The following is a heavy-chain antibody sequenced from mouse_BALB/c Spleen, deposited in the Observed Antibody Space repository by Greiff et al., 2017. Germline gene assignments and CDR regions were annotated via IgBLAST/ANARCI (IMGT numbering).Heavy chain of an antibody. V-gene: IGHV3-2*02. Sequence: EVKLQESGPGLVKPSQSLSLTCTVTGYSITSDYAWNWIRQFPGNKLEWMGYISYSGSTSYNPSLKSRISITRDTSKNQFFLQLNSVTTEDTATYYCAKGDYYGYWFAYWGQGTLVTVSA. D-gene: IGHD1-2*01. J-gene: IGHJ3*01. CDR2: ISYSGST. CDR3: AKGDYYGYWFAY. CDR1: GYSITSDYA.